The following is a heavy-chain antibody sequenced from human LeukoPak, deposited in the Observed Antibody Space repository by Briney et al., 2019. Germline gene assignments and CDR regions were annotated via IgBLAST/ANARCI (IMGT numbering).Heavy chain of an antibody. CDR2: ISYDGSNK. CDR3: AKDFRGSSGWGTFDY. Sequence: PGGSLRLSCAASGFTFSSYGMHWVRQAPGKGLEWVAVISYDGSNKYYADSVKGRFTISRDNSKNTLYLQMNSLRAEDTAVYYCAKDFRGSSGWGTFDYWGQGTLVTVSS. V-gene: IGHV3-30*18. J-gene: IGHJ4*02. D-gene: IGHD6-19*01. CDR1: GFTFSSYG.